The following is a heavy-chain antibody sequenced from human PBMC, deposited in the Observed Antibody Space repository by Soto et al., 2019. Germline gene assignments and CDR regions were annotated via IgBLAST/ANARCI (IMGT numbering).Heavy chain of an antibody. J-gene: IGHJ6*02. D-gene: IGHD6-13*01. CDR1: VFTVSSNY. CDR3: ARGPAAAGDYYYYYGMDV. CDR2: IYSGGST. V-gene: IGHV3-53*04. Sequence: PGGSLRLSCAASVFTVSSNYMSWVRQAPGKGLEWVSVIYSGGSTYYSVPVKGRFTISKHNSKNTLYLQMNSLRAEDTAVYYCARGPAAAGDYYYYYGMDVWGQGTTVTVSS.